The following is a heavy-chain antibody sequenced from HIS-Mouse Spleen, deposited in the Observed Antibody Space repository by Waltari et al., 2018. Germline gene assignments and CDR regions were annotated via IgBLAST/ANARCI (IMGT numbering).Heavy chain of an antibody. Sequence: QLQLQESGPGLVKPSEPLSLTCTVSGGSISSSSYYWGWIRQPPGTGLAWIGSIYYSGSTYYNPSLKSRVTISVDTSKNQFSLKLSSVTAADTAVYYCAREIPYSSSWYDWYFDLWGRGTLVTVSS. D-gene: IGHD6-13*01. CDR1: GGSISSSSYY. J-gene: IGHJ2*01. CDR3: AREIPYSSSWYDWYFDL. V-gene: IGHV4-39*07. CDR2: IYYSGST.